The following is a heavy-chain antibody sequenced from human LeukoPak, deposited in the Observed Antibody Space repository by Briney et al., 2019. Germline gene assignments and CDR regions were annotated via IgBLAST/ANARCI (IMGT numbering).Heavy chain of an antibody. V-gene: IGHV3-7*03. CDR1: GFPFYGYW. CDR2: IKHDESET. CDR3: ARGPYYYYGMDV. Sequence: QPGGSLRLSCAATGFPFYGYWMTWLRQAPGKGLEWVANIKHDESETNYADSVKGRFTISRDNAKNSLYLQMDSLRVDDTAVYYCARGPYYYYGMDVWGQGTTVTVSS. J-gene: IGHJ6*02.